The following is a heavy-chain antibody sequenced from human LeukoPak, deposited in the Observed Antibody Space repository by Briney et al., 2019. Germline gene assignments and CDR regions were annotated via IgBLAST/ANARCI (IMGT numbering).Heavy chain of an antibody. CDR1: GFTFSSYW. J-gene: IGHJ4*02. CDR2: IKQDGTEK. Sequence: PGGSLRLSCAASGFTFSSYWMSWVRQAPGEGLEWVANIKQDGTEKYYMDSVKGRFSISRDNAKNSLYLQMNSLRAEDTAVYYCARLYCSGTRCSSSFHYWGQGTLVTVSS. CDR3: ARLYCSGTRCSSSFHY. V-gene: IGHV3-7*04. D-gene: IGHD2-15*01.